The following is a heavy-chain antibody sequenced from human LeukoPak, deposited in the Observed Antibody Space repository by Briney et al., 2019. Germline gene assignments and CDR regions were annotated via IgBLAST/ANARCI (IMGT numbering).Heavy chain of an antibody. CDR3: ASGGFHCSSTTCPPD. D-gene: IGHD2-2*01. J-gene: IGHJ4*02. V-gene: IGHV3-48*03. Sequence: GGSLRLSCAASGFTFSSYEVNWVRQAPGKGLEWVSYISSSGSTIYYADSVKGRFTISRDNAKNSLFLLMNSLRAEDTAVYYCASGGFHCSSTTCPPDWGQGTLVTVSS. CDR1: GFTFSSYE. CDR2: ISSSGSTI.